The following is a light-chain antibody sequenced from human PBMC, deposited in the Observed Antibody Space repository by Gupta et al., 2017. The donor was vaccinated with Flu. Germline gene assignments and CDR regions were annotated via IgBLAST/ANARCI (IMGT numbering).Light chain of an antibody. Sequence: GGLQYVSWYQQYPGKVPQLMIYEVSYRPSGVSDRFSGSKSGNTASLTISGLQADDEADYFCASYTGHTIDFGGGTKVTVL. CDR2: EVS. CDR3: ASYTGHTID. CDR1: GGLQY. J-gene: IGLJ2*01. V-gene: IGLV2-14*01.